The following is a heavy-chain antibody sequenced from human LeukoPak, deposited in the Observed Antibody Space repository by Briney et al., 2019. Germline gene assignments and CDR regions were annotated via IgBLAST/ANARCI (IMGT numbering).Heavy chain of an antibody. D-gene: IGHD6-13*01. V-gene: IGHV3-21*01. CDR2: IRSSSTDI. CDR1: GFIFSNYN. J-gene: IGHJ3*02. CDR3: GTGGYSSDDFAI. Sequence: PGGSLRLSCAASGFIFSNYNVNWVRQAPGKGLEWVSSIRSSSTDIYYADSVKGRFTVSRDNAKNSLYLQMNSLRAEDTAVYYCGTGGYSSDDFAIWGQGPMVTVSS.